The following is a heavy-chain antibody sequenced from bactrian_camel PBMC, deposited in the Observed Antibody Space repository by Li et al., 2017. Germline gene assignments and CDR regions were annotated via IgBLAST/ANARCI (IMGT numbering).Heavy chain of an antibody. CDR1: GFSFGASP. J-gene: IGHJ4*01. Sequence: DVQLVESGGGSVQPGGSLRLSCAASGFSFGASPMRWVRQAPGKGLEWVSSVNGGGSATYYLDSMKGRFTMSRDNAKNTVYLQMSSPKPEDTAVYYCVRGEYHASDYGGAYWGQGTQVTVS. CDR2: VNGGGSAT. D-gene: IGHD4*01. V-gene: IGHV3S35*01. CDR3: VRGEYHASDYGGAY.